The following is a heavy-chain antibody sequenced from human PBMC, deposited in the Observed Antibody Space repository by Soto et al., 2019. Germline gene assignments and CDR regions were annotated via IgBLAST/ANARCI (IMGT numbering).Heavy chain of an antibody. CDR3: ARVGIARDY. J-gene: IGHJ4*02. Sequence: QVQLQESGPGLVKPSGTLSLTCAVSGGSISSSNWWSWVRQPPGKGLEGIGEIYHSGSTNYNPSLKSLPPISVDKSTNHFSLKLSSVTAADTAVYYCARVGIARDYWGQGTLVTVSS. D-gene: IGHD6-13*01. CDR2: IYHSGST. CDR1: GGSISSSNW. V-gene: IGHV4-4*02.